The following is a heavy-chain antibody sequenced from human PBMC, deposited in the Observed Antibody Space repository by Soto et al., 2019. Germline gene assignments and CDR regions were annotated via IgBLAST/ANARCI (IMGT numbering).Heavy chain of an antibody. CDR3: ARDPRGGGSYYKVYYGMDV. Sequence: GGSLRLSCAASGFTFSSYGMHWVRQAPGKGLEWVAVIWYDGSNKYYADSVKGRFTISRDNSKNTLYLQMNSLRAEDTAVYYCARDPRGGGSYYKVYYGMDVWGQGTTVTVSS. CDR2: IWYDGSNK. CDR1: GFTFSSYG. D-gene: IGHD1-26*01. J-gene: IGHJ6*02. V-gene: IGHV3-33*01.